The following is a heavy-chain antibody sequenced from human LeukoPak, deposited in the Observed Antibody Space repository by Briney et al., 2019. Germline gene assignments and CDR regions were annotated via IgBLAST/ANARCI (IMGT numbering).Heavy chain of an antibody. Sequence: KPSETLSLTCTFSGGSISTYYWSWIRQPPGKGLEWIGYIYYSGNSNYNPSLKSRVTISVDTSKNQFSLKLSSVTAADTAVYYCAGLGASGNGYLSWFDPWGQGTLVTVSS. V-gene: IGHV4-59*01. D-gene: IGHD3-22*01. J-gene: IGHJ5*02. CDR3: AGLGASGNGYLSWFDP. CDR1: GGSISTYY. CDR2: IYYSGNS.